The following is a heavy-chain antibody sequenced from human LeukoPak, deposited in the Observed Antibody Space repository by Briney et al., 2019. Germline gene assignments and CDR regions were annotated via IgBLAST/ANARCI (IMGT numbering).Heavy chain of an antibody. J-gene: IGHJ2*01. Sequence: GGSQRLSCAASGFTFSSYEMNWVRQAPGKGLEWVSYISSSGSTIYYADSVKGRFTISRDNAKNSLYLQMNSLRAEDTAVYYCARVVPNLYYWYFDLWGRGTLVTVSS. D-gene: IGHD3-10*01. CDR3: ARVVPNLYYWYFDL. CDR2: ISSSGSTI. CDR1: GFTFSSYE. V-gene: IGHV3-48*03.